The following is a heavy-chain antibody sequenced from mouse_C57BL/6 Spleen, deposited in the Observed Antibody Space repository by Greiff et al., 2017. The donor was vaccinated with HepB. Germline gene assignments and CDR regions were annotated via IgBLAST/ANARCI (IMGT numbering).Heavy chain of an antibody. Sequence: EVMLVESGGGLVKPGGSLKLSCAASGFTFSDYGMHWVRQAPEKGLEWVAYISSGSSTIYYAATVKGRFTISRDNAKNTLFLQMTSLRSEDTAMYYCARTGSSSWFAYWGQGTLVTVSA. CDR3: ARTGSSSWFAY. D-gene: IGHD1-1*01. V-gene: IGHV5-17*01. CDR2: ISSGSSTI. J-gene: IGHJ3*01. CDR1: GFTFSDYG.